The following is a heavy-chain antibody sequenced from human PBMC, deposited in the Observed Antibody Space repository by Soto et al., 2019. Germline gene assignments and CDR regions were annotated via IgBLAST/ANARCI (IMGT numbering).Heavy chain of an antibody. Sequence: QVQLQESGPGLVKPSQTLSLTCTVSGGSISSGGYYWTWIRQHPGKGLEWIGYNYYSGITYYNPSLTSRVTISLDTSKNQFSLKLSSVTAADTAVYYCARGSSIAGLYYGMDVWGQGTTVTVYS. CDR2: NYYSGIT. CDR1: GGSISSGGYY. CDR3: ARGSSIAGLYYGMDV. D-gene: IGHD6-6*01. V-gene: IGHV4-31*03. J-gene: IGHJ6*02.